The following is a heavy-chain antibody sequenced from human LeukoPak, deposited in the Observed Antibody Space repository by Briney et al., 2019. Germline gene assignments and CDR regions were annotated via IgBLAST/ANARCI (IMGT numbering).Heavy chain of an antibody. CDR1: GGTFSSYA. D-gene: IGHD2-15*01. V-gene: IGHV1-69*04. Sequence: GASVTVSCKASGGTFSSYAISWVRQAPGQGLEWMGRIIPILGIANYAQKFKGRVTITADKSTSTAYMELSSLRSEDTAVYYCARSAPSIVVVVASNYGMDVWGQGTTVTVSS. J-gene: IGHJ6*02. CDR3: ARSAPSIVVVVASNYGMDV. CDR2: IIPILGIA.